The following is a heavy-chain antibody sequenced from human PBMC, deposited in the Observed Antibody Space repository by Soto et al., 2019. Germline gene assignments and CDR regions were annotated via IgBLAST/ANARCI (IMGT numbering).Heavy chain of an antibody. Sequence: SETLSLTCAVYGGSFSGYYWSWIRQPPGKGLEWIGEINHSGSTNYNPSLKSRVTISVDTSKNQFSLKLSSVTAADTAVYYCATTRRGGDYPLDHWGQGTLVTVSS. CDR3: ATTRRGGDYPLDH. CDR1: GGSFSGYY. CDR2: INHSGST. J-gene: IGHJ4*02. D-gene: IGHD2-21*01. V-gene: IGHV4-34*01.